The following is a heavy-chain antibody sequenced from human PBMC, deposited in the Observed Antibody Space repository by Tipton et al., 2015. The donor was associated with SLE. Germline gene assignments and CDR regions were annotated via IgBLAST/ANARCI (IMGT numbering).Heavy chain of an antibody. J-gene: IGHJ4*02. D-gene: IGHD3-22*01. CDR3: ARDSDYYDSSGSLDY. CDR2: IYYSGST. CDR1: GGSISSHY. V-gene: IGHV4-59*11. Sequence: TLSLTCTVSGGSISSHYWSWIRQPPGKGLEWIGYIYYSGSTNYNPSLKSRVTISVDTSKNQFSLKLSSVTAADTAVYYRARDSDYYDSSGSLDYWGQGTLVTVSS.